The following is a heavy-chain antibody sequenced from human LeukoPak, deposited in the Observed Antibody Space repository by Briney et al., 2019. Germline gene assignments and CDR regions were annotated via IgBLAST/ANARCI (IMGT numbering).Heavy chain of an antibody. CDR2: IYPTGHN. D-gene: IGHD6-19*01. Sequence: PSETLSLTCKVSGCSLGNYYWSWIRQPAGKGLEWIGRIYPTGHNHYNPSLKSRVTMSIDTSKNQFSLKMTSMTAADTAVYYCARITDPDYRSGWSGADYWGRGTQVTVSA. V-gene: IGHV4-4*07. CDR1: GCSLGNYY. CDR3: ARITDPDYRSGWSGADY. J-gene: IGHJ4*02.